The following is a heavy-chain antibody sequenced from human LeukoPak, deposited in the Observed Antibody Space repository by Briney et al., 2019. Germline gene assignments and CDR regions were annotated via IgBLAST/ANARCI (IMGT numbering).Heavy chain of an antibody. V-gene: IGHV4-34*01. D-gene: IGHD3-10*01. CDR1: GWSFSGYY. CDR2: INHSGST. Sequence: PSETLSLTCAVYGWSFSGYYWSWIRQPPGKGLEWVGEINHSGSTNYNPSLERRVTISLDTSKNQFFLKLRSVTAADAAVYYCGRGQQTYYYGSGSYFFDYWGQGTLVTVSS. J-gene: IGHJ4*02. CDR3: GRGQQTYYYGSGSYFFDY.